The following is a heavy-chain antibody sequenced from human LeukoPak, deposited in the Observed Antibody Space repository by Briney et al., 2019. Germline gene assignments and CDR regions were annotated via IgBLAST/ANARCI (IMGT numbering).Heavy chain of an antibody. V-gene: IGHV4-59*12. J-gene: IGHJ6*03. CDR2: IYYSGST. Sequence: PSETLSLTCTVSGGSISSYYWSWIRQPPGKGLEWIGYIYYSGSTNYNPSLKSRVTISVDTSKNQFSLKLSSVTAADTAVYYCARGRRLRLIWGLDYYYYYMDVWGKGTTVTVSS. D-gene: IGHD5-12*01. CDR3: ARGRRLRLIWGLDYYYYYMDV. CDR1: GGSISSYY.